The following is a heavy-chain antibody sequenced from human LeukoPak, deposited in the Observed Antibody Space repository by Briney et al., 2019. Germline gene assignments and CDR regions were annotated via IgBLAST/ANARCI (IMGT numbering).Heavy chain of an antibody. CDR2: ISSSSSTI. V-gene: IGHV3-48*01. CDR3: ATEMATIDY. Sequence: PGGSLRLACAASGFTFSSYSMNWVRQAPGKGLGWVSYISSSSSTIYYADSVRGRFTISRDNAKNSLYLQMNSLRAEDTAVYYCATEMATIDYWGQGTLVTVSS. D-gene: IGHD5-24*01. CDR1: GFTFSSYS. J-gene: IGHJ4*02.